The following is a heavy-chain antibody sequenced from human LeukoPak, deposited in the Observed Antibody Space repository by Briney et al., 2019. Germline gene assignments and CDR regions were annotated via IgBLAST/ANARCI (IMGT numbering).Heavy chain of an antibody. D-gene: IGHD2-8*01. CDR3: ARGTDRMGYFFDY. V-gene: IGHV4-59*01. Sequence: SETLSLACTVSGGSISNYYWSWIRQPPGKGLEWIGYIYYTGNTNYNPSLKSRVTTSVDTSKNQFSLKLSSVTAADTAVYYCARGTDRMGYFFDYWGQGTPVPVSS. J-gene: IGHJ4*02. CDR2: IYYTGNT. CDR1: GGSISNYY.